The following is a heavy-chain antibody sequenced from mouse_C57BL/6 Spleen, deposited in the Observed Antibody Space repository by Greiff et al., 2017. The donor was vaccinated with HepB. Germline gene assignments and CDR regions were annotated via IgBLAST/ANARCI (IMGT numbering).Heavy chain of an antibody. Sequence: VQLQQSGAELVRPGTSVKVSCKASGYAFTNYLIEWVKQRPGQGLEWIGVINPGSGGTNYNEKFKGKATLTADKSSSTAYMQLSSLTSEASAVYFCARSGSSGYQRAMDYWGQGTAVTVSS. CDR2: INPGSGGT. V-gene: IGHV1-54*01. J-gene: IGHJ4*01. D-gene: IGHD3-2*02. CDR1: GYAFTNYL. CDR3: ARSGSSGYQRAMDY.